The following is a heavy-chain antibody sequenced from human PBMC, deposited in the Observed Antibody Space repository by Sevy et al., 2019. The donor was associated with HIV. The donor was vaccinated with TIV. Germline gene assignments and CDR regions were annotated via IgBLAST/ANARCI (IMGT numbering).Heavy chain of an antibody. D-gene: IGHD3-22*01. V-gene: IGHV3-53*01. CDR1: GFSVSNSY. CDR2: IYSGDST. Sequence: GESLRLSCAASGFSVSNSYMSWVRQAPGKGLQWVSVIYSGDSTYYTDSVKGRFTISRDNSKNTLYLQMNSLRAEDTAVYYCARLSVYYYDSSGYYTTGHAFDIWGQGTMVTVSS. CDR3: ARLSVYYYDSSGYYTTGHAFDI. J-gene: IGHJ3*02.